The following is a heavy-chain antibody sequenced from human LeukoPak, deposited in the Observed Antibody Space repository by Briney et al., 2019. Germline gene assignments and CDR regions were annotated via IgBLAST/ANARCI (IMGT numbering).Heavy chain of an antibody. CDR1: DDSINSYH. J-gene: IGHJ4*02. Sequence: SETLSLTCTVSDDSINSYHWSWIRQPPGKGLEWIGYISSSGSTSYNPSLKSRVTISVDTSKNQFSLKLSSLTAADTAVYYCARVGRGDHTWGRYYCDHWGQGTLVTVSS. V-gene: IGHV4-59*01. D-gene: IGHD3-16*01. CDR2: ISSSGST. CDR3: ARVGRGDHTWGRYYCDH.